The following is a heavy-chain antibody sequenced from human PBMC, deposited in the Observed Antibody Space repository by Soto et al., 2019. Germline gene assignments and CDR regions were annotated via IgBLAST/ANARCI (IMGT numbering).Heavy chain of an antibody. V-gene: IGHV1-18*01. D-gene: IGHD2-15*01. J-gene: IGHJ6*02. CDR2: ISAYNGNT. CDR3: ASGYCSGGSCYSSGYYYYGMDV. CDR1: GYTFTSYG. Sequence: VASVNVSCKASGYTFTSYGISWVRQAPGQRLEWMGWISAYNGNTNYAQMLQGRVTMTTDTSTSTAYMELRSLRSDDTAVYYCASGYCSGGSCYSSGYYYYGMDVWGQGTTVTVSS.